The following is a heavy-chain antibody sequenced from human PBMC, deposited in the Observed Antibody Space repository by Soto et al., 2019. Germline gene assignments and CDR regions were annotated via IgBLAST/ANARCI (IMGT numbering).Heavy chain of an antibody. J-gene: IGHJ6*02. V-gene: IGHV4-4*07. Sequence: SETLSLTCTVSGDSRSRFYWSWVRQSAGKGLEWIGRIYTSGSTTYNPSLQSRVTMSLDTSKNQLSLKLSSVTAADTAVYYCARDSVAGAMDVWGQGTTVTVSS. CDR2: IYTSGST. D-gene: IGHD6-19*01. CDR1: GDSRSRFY. CDR3: ARDSVAGAMDV.